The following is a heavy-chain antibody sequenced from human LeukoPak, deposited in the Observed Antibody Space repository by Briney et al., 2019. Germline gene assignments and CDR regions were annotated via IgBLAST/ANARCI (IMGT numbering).Heavy chain of an antibody. CDR3: AREGASDATISFDAFDI. Sequence: PGGSLRLSCAASGFTFSSYAMHWVRQAPGKGLEWVAVISYDGSNKYYADSVKGRFTISRDNSKNTLYLQMNSLRAEDTAVYYCAREGASDATISFDAFDIWGQGTMVTVSS. D-gene: IGHD5-24*01. V-gene: IGHV3-30-3*01. CDR1: GFTFSSYA. CDR2: ISYDGSNK. J-gene: IGHJ3*02.